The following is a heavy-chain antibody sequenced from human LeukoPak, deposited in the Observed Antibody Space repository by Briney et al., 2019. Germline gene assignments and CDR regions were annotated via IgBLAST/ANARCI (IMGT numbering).Heavy chain of an antibody. CDR1: GFTFDDYA. D-gene: IGHD3-9*01. CDR3: AKVSYEILTMVAFDI. J-gene: IGHJ3*02. CDR2: ISWNSGSI. V-gene: IGHV3-9*01. Sequence: PGGSLRLSCAASGFTFDDYAMHWVRQAPGKGLEWVSGISWNSGSIGYADSVKGRFTISRDNAKNSLYLQMNSLRAEDTALYYCAKVSYEILTMVAFDIWGQGTMVTVSS.